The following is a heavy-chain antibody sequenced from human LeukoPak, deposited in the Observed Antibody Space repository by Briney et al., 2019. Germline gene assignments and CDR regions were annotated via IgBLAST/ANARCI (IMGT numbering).Heavy chain of an antibody. CDR2: IYHSGST. V-gene: IGHV4-38-2*02. J-gene: IGHJ4*02. CDR3: ARGLTRVTTD. D-gene: IGHD4-17*01. Sequence: SETLSLTCSVSGYSISSGYYWGWIRQPPGKGLEWLATIYHSGSTNYNPSLKSRVTISLDTSKNQFSLNLTSVTAADTALYYCARGLTRVTTDWGQGTLVTVSS. CDR1: GYSISSGYY.